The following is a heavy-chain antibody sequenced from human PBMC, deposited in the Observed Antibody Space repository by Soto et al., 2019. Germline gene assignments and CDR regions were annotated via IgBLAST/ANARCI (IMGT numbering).Heavy chain of an antibody. CDR3: ARESEDLTSNFDY. Sequence: GGSLRLSCAASGFTFTRLSMNWVRQAPGKGLEWVSSISSTTNYIYYGDSMKGRFTISRDNAKNSLYLEMNSLRAEDTAVYYCARESEDLTSNFDYWGQGTLVTVSS. CDR2: ISSTTNYI. V-gene: IGHV3-21*06. CDR1: GFTFTRLS. J-gene: IGHJ4*02.